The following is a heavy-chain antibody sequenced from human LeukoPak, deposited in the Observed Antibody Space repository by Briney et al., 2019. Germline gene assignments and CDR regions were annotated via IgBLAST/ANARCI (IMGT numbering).Heavy chain of an antibody. V-gene: IGHV3-66*01. D-gene: IGHD3-22*01. J-gene: IGHJ4*02. Sequence: GGSLRLSCAASGFTVSSNYMSWVRQAPGKGLEWVSVIYSGGSTYYADSVKGRFTISRDNSKNTLYLQMNSLRAEDTAVYYCARDFGDSSGYYIGYFDYWGQGTLVTVSS. CDR1: GFTVSSNY. CDR3: ARDFGDSSGYYIGYFDY. CDR2: IYSGGST.